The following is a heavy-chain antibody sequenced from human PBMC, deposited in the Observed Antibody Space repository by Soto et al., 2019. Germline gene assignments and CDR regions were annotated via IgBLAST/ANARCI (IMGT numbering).Heavy chain of an antibody. V-gene: IGHV3-30-3*01. CDR1: EFMFSSYA. Sequence: GGSLRLSCAASEFMFSSYAMHWIRQAPGEGLEWVAVISFDGNIIQYADSVKGRFIISRDNSKNTLYLQMNRLRGEDTAVYYCARTFDTITYYFDYWGQATLVTVSS. J-gene: IGHJ4*02. CDR2: ISFDGNII. CDR3: ARTFDTITYYFDY. D-gene: IGHD3-9*01.